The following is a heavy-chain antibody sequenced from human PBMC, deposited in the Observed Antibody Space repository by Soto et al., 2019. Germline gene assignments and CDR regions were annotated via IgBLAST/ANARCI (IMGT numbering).Heavy chain of an antibody. D-gene: IGHD2-15*01. CDR1: GGTFSSYA. CDR2: IIPIFGTA. J-gene: IGHJ6*02. CDR3: ARVAEDCSGGSCYPLGYYGMDV. V-gene: IGHV1-69*13. Sequence: SVKVSCKASGGTFSSYAISWVRQAPGQGLEWMGGIIPIFGTANYAQKFQGRVTITADESTSTAYMELSSLRSEDTAVYYCARVAEDCSGGSCYPLGYYGMDVWGQGTTVTVSS.